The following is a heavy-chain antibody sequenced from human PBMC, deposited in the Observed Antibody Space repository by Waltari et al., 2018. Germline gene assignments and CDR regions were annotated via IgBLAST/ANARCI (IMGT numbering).Heavy chain of an antibody. CDR1: GYSFTSYW. D-gene: IGHD6-19*01. CDR2: IYPGDSDT. J-gene: IGHJ4*02. Sequence: EVQLVQSGAEVKKPGESLKLSCKGSGYSFTSYWTAWLRQMPGQGLEWMGIIYPGDSDTRYSPSFQGQVTISADKSISTAYLQWSSLKASDTAMYYCARHPHPLAGIAVAGFDYWGQGTLVTVSS. V-gene: IGHV5-51*01. CDR3: ARHPHPLAGIAVAGFDY.